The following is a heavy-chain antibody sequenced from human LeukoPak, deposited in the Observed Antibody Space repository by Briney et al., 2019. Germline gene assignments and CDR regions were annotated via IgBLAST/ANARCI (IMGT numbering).Heavy chain of an antibody. CDR1: GGSLSSYY. CDR2: IYYSGST. CDR3: AREVHSSGWYRGGYFDY. Sequence: SETLSLTCTVSGGSLSSYYWSWLRQPPGKGLEWIGYIYYSGSTNYNPSLKSRVTISVDTSKNQFSLKLSSVTAADTAVYYCAREVHSSGWYRGGYFDYWGQGTLVTVSS. J-gene: IGHJ4*02. V-gene: IGHV4-59*01. D-gene: IGHD6-19*01.